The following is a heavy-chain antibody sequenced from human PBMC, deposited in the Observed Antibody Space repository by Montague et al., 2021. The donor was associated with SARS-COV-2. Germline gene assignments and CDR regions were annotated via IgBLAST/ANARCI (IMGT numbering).Heavy chain of an antibody. CDR2: ISHEGSYK. Sequence: SLRLSCAASGFTFSSYALHWVRQAPGKGLEWVADISHEGSYKYYADSAKGRFTISRDNSKNTLYLDMNSLRAEDTALYYCARDLESTGYFDPYYYHGMDVWGQGTTVTVS. J-gene: IGHJ6*02. CDR3: ARDLESTGYFDPYYYHGMDV. V-gene: IGHV3-30*04. D-gene: IGHD3-9*01. CDR1: GFTFSSYA.